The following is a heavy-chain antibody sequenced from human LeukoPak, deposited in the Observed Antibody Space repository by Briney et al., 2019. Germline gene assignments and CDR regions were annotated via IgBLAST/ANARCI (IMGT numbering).Heavy chain of an antibody. CDR2: IYNDGSST. D-gene: IGHD5-24*01. CDR1: GFTFSSYW. J-gene: IGHJ4*02. V-gene: IGHV3-74*01. Sequence: GGSLRLSCAASGFTFSSYWMHWVRQAPGKGLVWVSRIYNDGSSTSYADSVKGRFTIPRDNAKNTLYLQMNSLSAEDAAVYYCVKDDGWVQYANWGQGTLSPSPQ. CDR3: VKDDGWVQYAN.